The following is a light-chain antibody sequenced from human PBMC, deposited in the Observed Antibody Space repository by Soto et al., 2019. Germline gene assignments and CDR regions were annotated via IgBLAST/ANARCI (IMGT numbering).Light chain of an antibody. CDR3: QQYNNWPQT. CDR1: QSVSSN. Sequence: EIVMTQSPATLSVSPGERATLSCSASQSVSSNLAWYQQKPGQAPRLLIYGASTRATGIPARFSGSGSGTEFTLTISSLQSEDFAVYYCQQYNNWPQTFCGGTKVEIK. V-gene: IGKV3-15*01. J-gene: IGKJ4*01. CDR2: GAS.